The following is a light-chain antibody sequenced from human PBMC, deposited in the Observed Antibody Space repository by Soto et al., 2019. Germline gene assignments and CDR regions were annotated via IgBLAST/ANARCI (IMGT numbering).Light chain of an antibody. CDR3: QQPGT. CDR1: QSVSNY. Sequence: EIVMTQSPGTLSLSAGERATLSCRASQSVSNYLAWYQQKPGQAPRLLIYDASKRATGIPARFSGSGSGTEFTLTISSLEPEDVAVYYCQQPGTFGGGTKVEI. V-gene: IGKV3-11*01. CDR2: DAS. J-gene: IGKJ4*01.